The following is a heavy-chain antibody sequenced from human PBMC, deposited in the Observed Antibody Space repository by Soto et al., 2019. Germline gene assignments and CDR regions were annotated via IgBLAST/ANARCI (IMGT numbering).Heavy chain of an antibody. CDR1: GFTFSTYA. D-gene: IGHD2-8*01. V-gene: IGHV3-30-3*01. J-gene: IGHJ4*02. CDR2: ISYDGTNK. Sequence: QVQLVESGGGVVQPGRSLRLSCAASGFTFSTYAMHWVRQAPGKGLEWVAVISYDGTNKYYADSVKGRFTISRDNSKNTLYLQMNSLRAEDTAVYCCARAAGYCTNGVCYHYYFDYWGQGTLVTVSS. CDR3: ARAAGYCTNGVCYHYYFDY.